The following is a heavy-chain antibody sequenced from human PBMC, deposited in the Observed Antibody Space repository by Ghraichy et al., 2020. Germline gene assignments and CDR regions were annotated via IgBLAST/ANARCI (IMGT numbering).Heavy chain of an antibody. CDR1: AFSFGGYN. J-gene: IGHJ6*02. Sequence: GGSLRLSCVGSAFSFGGYNMNWVRQSPGKGLEWVAYISTSSRSIFYADSVKGRFTVSRDNVKNSLSLQMSSLRNEDTAVYYCARASRVVRFYYYDGMDVWGQGTTVTVSS. V-gene: IGHV3-48*02. CDR3: ARASRVVRFYYYDGMDV. D-gene: IGHD2-21*01. CDR2: ISTSSRSI.